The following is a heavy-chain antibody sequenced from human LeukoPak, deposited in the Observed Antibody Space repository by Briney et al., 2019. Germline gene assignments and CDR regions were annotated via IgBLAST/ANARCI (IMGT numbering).Heavy chain of an antibody. D-gene: IGHD4-17*01. CDR1: GFTFSNYA. V-gene: IGHV3-23*01. CDR2: IDGSGGST. Sequence: GGSLRLSCTASGFTFSNYAMTWVRRAPGKGLEWVSSIDGSGGSTYYADSVKGRFTTSRDNSKNTLYLQMNSLRAEDTAVYYCAKGNGYYASYYYYGMDVWGQGTTVTVSS. J-gene: IGHJ6*02. CDR3: AKGNGYYASYYYYGMDV.